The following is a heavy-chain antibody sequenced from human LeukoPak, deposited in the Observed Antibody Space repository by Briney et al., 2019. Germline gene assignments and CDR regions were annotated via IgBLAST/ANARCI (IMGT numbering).Heavy chain of an antibody. CDR2: IKSKIDGGTL. D-gene: IGHD3-10*01. J-gene: IGHJ4*02. CDR3: TTQLLWFGEFSSYDY. V-gene: IGHV3-15*01. CDR1: GFTFSNAW. Sequence: GGSLRLSCAASGFTFSNAWMSWVRQAPGKGLEWVGRIKSKIDGGTLDYVAPVKGRFTISRDDSKNTLYLQMNSLKTEDTAVYYCTTQLLWFGEFSSYDYWGQGTLVTVSS.